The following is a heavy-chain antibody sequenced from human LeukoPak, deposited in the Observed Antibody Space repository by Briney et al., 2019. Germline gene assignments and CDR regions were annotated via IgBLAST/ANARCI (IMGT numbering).Heavy chain of an antibody. Sequence: GESLKISCKGSGYSFTSYWIGWVRQMPGKGLEWMGIIYPGDSDTRYSPSFQGQVTISADKSISTAYLQWSSLKASGTAMYYCARVEANYYGSGSLFDYWGQGTLVTVSS. CDR3: ARVEANYYGSGSLFDY. J-gene: IGHJ4*02. CDR2: IYPGDSDT. V-gene: IGHV5-51*01. D-gene: IGHD3-10*01. CDR1: GYSFTSYW.